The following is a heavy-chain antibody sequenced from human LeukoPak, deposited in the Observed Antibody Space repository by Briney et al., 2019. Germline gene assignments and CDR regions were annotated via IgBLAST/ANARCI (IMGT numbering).Heavy chain of an antibody. CDR2: IKQDGSEQ. J-gene: IGHJ3*02. CDR1: GFSFNTYW. D-gene: IGHD3-16*01. V-gene: IGHV3-7*01. Sequence: AGGSLRLSCVASGFSFNTYWMSWVRQAPGKGLEWVANIKQDGSEQYYVDSVKGRFTISRDNAKNSVYLQMNRLRVEDTAVYYCARGGGNYDYVWAPGAFDIWGQGTMVTVSS. CDR3: ARGGGNYDYVWAPGAFDI.